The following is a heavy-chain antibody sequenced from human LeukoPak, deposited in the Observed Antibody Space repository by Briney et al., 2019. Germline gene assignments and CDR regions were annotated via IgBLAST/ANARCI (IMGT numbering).Heavy chain of an antibody. CDR1: GFTVSSNY. CDR2: IYSGGST. V-gene: IGHV3-53*01. J-gene: IGHJ3*02. D-gene: IGHD3-22*01. Sequence: PGGSLRLSCAASGFTVSSNYMSWVRQAPGKGLEWVSVIYSGGSTYYADSVKGRSTISRDNSKNTLYLQMNSLRAEDTAVYYCAATPANYYDSSGYLDAFDIWGQGTMVTVSS. CDR3: AATPANYYDSSGYLDAFDI.